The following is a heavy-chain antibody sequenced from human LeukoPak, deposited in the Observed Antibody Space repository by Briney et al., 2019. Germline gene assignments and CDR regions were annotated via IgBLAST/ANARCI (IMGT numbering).Heavy chain of an antibody. Sequence: GESLKISCKGSGYSFTSYWIGWVRQMPGKGLEWMGIIYPGDSDTRYSPSFQGQVTISADKSISAAYLQWSSLKASDTAMYYCARGGMATTHYPQYFQHWGQGTLVTVSS. CDR2: IYPGDSDT. D-gene: IGHD5-24*01. J-gene: IGHJ1*01. CDR3: ARGGMATTHYPQYFQH. CDR1: GYSFTSYW. V-gene: IGHV5-51*01.